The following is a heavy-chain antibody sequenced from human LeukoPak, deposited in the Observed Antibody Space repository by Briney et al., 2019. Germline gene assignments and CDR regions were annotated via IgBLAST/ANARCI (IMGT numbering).Heavy chain of an antibody. CDR1: GGSISSGGYY. CDR3: ARTSKGGNSYGYADY. J-gene: IGHJ4*02. Sequence: SETLSLTCTVSGGSISSGGYYWSWIRQRPGRGLEWIAYIYYSGSTYYNPSLKSRVTISLDTSKNQFSLKLSSVTAADTAVYYCARTSKGGNSYGYADYWGQGTLVTVSS. D-gene: IGHD5-18*01. CDR2: IYYSGST. V-gene: IGHV4-31*03.